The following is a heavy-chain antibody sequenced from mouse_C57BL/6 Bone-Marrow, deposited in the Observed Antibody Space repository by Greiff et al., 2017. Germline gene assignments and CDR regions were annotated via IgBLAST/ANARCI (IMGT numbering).Heavy chain of an antibody. J-gene: IGHJ3*01. CDR1: GFNIKNTY. V-gene: IGHV14-3*01. Sequence: EVQLQQSVAELVRPGASVKLSCTASGFNIKNTYMHWVKQRPEQGLEWIGRIDPANGNTKYAPKFQGMATIIADTSSNTAYLQFSSLSSEDTTSYYCAREGVYCGSPWFDYWGQGTLVTVSA. CDR2: IDPANGNT. D-gene: IGHD1-1*01. CDR3: AREGVYCGSPWFDY.